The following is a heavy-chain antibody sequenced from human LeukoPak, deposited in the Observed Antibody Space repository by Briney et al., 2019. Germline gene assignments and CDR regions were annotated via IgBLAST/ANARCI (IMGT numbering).Heavy chain of an antibody. CDR2: ISSDGTYT. J-gene: IGHJ4*02. CDR1: GFPVPSQL. Sequence: LPLSCAASGFPVPSQLMHWVRQAPGKGLVWVSRISSDGTYTNYADSVRGRFTISRDNAKNTLYLQMNSLRAEDTAVYYCGRCPGSSGVYYVCYFWGQGTLVTVSS. V-gene: IGHV3-74*01. D-gene: IGHD3-16*01. CDR3: GRCPGSSGVYYVCYF.